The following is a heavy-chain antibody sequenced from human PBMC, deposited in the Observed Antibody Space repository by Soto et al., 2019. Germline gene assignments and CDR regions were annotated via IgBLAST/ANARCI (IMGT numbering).Heavy chain of an antibody. CDR2: IYYSGST. V-gene: IGHV4-31*03. CDR3: AGHQDFGNWYFDL. CDR1: GGSISSGGYY. J-gene: IGHJ2*01. D-gene: IGHD3-3*01. Sequence: QVQLQESGPGLVKPSQTLSLTCTVSGGSISSGGYYWSWIRQHPGKGLEWIGYIYYSGSTYYNPALKSRVTISVDTSNNQFSLKLSSVTAADTAVYYCAGHQDFGNWYFDLWGRGTLVTVSS.